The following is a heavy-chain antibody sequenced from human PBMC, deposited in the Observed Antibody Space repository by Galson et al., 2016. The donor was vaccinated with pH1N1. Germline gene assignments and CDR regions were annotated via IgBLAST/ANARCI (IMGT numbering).Heavy chain of an antibody. D-gene: IGHD6-19*01. Sequence: SLRLSCATSGFTFSSYGMSWVRQAPGKGLEWVSAVSGSGISTYFADSVKGRFTISRDKSKSTLFLHMNSLRAEDTAIYYCVSPKTAQIPLAGLFHHWGQGALVTVSS. CDR2: VSGSGIST. CDR3: VSPKTAQIPLAGLFHH. J-gene: IGHJ4*02. CDR1: GFTFSSYG. V-gene: IGHV3-23*01.